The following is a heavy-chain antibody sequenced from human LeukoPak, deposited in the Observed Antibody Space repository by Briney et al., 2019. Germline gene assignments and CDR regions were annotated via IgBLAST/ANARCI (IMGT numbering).Heavy chain of an antibody. CDR2: ISGSGGTA. J-gene: IGHJ4*02. V-gene: IGHV3-23*01. D-gene: IGHD3-22*01. CDR1: GFTFSIYA. CDR3: AKKGYYDGSGYYMYYFDH. Sequence: GGSLRLSCAASGFTFSIYAMSWVRQAPGKGLEWVSAISGSGGTAYYADSVKGRFTIPRDNSKNTLYLQMNSLRAEDTAVYYCAKKGYYDGSGYYMYYFDHWGQGTLVTVSS.